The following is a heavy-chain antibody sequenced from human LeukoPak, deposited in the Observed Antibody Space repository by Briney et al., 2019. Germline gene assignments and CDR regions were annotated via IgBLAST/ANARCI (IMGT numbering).Heavy chain of an antibody. J-gene: IGHJ3*02. Sequence: GGSLRLSCGASGFTFSSYAMSWVRQAPGKGLEWVSAISDSGGSTYYADSVKGRFSISRDNSKNTLYLQMNSLRAEDTAIYYCTKDFYSGNYYSPFDIWGQGTMVTVSS. V-gene: IGHV3-23*01. CDR1: GFTFSSYA. CDR3: TKDFYSGNYYSPFDI. CDR2: ISDSGGST. D-gene: IGHD1-26*01.